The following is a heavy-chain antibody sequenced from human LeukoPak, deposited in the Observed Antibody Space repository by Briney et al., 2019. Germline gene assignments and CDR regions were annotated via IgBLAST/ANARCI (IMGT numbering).Heavy chain of an antibody. J-gene: IGHJ4*02. Sequence: ASVKVSCKASGYTFTGYYMHWVRQAPGQGLEWMGWINPNSGGTNYAQKFQGRVTMTTDTSTSTAYMELRSLRSDDTAVYYCARDPLYSSSWYVVPDYWGQGTLATVSS. CDR3: ARDPLYSSSWYVVPDY. CDR2: INPNSGGT. D-gene: IGHD6-13*01. V-gene: IGHV1-2*02. CDR1: GYTFTGYY.